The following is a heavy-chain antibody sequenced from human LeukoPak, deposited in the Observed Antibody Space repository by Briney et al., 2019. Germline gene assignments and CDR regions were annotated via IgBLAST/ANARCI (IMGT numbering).Heavy chain of an antibody. CDR2: IIPIFGTA. Sequence: SVKVSCKASGGXFSSYAISWVRQAPGQGLEWMGGIIPIFGTANYAQKFQGRVTITADESTSTAYMELSSLRSEDTAVYYCARMVVGGNSGFDYWGQGTLVTVSS. D-gene: IGHD4-23*01. CDR3: ARMVVGGNSGFDY. J-gene: IGHJ4*02. V-gene: IGHV1-69*01. CDR1: GGXFSSYA.